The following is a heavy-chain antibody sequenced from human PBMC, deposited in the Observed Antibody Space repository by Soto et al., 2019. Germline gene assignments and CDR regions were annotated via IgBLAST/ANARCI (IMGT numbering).Heavy chain of an antibody. CDR3: ARTVGGEEGNYYYYGMDV. V-gene: IGHV1-69*12. CDR1: GGTFSSYA. D-gene: IGHD1-26*01. J-gene: IGHJ6*02. Sequence: QVQLVQSGAEVKKPGSSVKVSCKASGGTFSSYAISWVRQAPGQGLEWMGGIIPIFGTANYAQKFQGRVTITAGESTSTAYMELSSLRSEDTAVYYCARTVGGEEGNYYYYGMDVWGQGTTVTVSS. CDR2: IIPIFGTA.